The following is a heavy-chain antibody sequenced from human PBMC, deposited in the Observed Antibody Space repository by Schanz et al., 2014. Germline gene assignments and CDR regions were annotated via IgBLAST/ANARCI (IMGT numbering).Heavy chain of an antibody. CDR3: ARVKYCTITRCYRTETEGIYYMDV. J-gene: IGHJ6*03. CDR1: GITFSSHS. D-gene: IGHD2-2*01. V-gene: IGHV3-48*01. CDR2: ITYNGGTI. Sequence: EVHLVESGGGLVQPGGSLRLSCAASGITFSSHSFNWVRQAPGKGLEWISYITYNGGTIYYADSVKGRFTISRDNSKNTLYLQMKSLRAEDTAVYYCARVKYCTITRCYRTETEGIYYMDVWGKGTTGTVSS.